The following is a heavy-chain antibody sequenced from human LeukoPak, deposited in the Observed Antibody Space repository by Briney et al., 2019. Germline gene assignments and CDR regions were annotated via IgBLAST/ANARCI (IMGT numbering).Heavy chain of an antibody. D-gene: IGHD3-10*01. CDR3: ARGPGWFGETPLDY. J-gene: IGHJ4*02. CDR1: GGSISSYY. V-gene: IGHV4-59*01. CDR2: IYYSGST. Sequence: PSETLSLTCTVSGGSISSYYWSWIRQPPGKGLEWIGYIYYSGSTNYNPSLRSRVTISVDTSKNQFSLKLSSVTAADTAIYYCARGPGWFGETPLDYWGQGTLVTVSS.